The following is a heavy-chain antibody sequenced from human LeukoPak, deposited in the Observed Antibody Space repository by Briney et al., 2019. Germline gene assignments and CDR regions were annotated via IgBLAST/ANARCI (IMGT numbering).Heavy chain of an antibody. CDR2: MNPNSGNT. Sequence: GSSVKVSCKASGGTFSSYAISWVRQATGQGLEWMGWMNPNSGNTGYAQKFQGRVTMTRNTSISTAYLQWSSLKASDTAMHYCARQRTRVGYSSGWQTDAFDIWGQGTMVTVSS. D-gene: IGHD6-19*01. J-gene: IGHJ3*02. CDR3: ARQRTRVGYSSGWQTDAFDI. CDR1: GGTFSSYA. V-gene: IGHV1-8*02.